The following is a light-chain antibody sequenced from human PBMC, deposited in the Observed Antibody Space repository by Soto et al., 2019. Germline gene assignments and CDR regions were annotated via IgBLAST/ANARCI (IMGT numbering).Light chain of an antibody. Sequence: QSVLTQPASVSGSPGQSITISCTGTSSDVGGYNYVSWYQQHPGKAPKLMIYEVSNRPSGVSNRFSGSKSGNTASLTISGLQAEDEADYSCRSYTSSSTPYVFGTGTKVTVL. CDR3: RSYTSSSTPYV. CDR2: EVS. V-gene: IGLV2-14*01. J-gene: IGLJ1*01. CDR1: SSDVGGYNY.